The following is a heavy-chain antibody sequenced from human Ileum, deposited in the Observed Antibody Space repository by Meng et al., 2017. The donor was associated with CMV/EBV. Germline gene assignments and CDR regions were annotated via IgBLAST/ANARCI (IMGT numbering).Heavy chain of an antibody. J-gene: IGHJ6*02. CDR1: GLTFSSYS. D-gene: IGHD2-2*01. CDR2: ISSSSSYI. Sequence: GESPKTFCAAPGLTFSSYSMNWVRQAPGTGLEWVSSISSSSSYIYYAGSVKGRFTISRDNAKNSLYLQINSLRAEYTAVYYCARGYCSSTSCYWYFYYYGMDVWGQGTTVTVSS. V-gene: IGHV3-21*01. CDR3: ARGYCSSTSCYWYFYYYGMDV.